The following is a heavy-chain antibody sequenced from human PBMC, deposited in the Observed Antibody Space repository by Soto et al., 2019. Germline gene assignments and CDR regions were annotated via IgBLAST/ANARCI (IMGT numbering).Heavy chain of an antibody. V-gene: IGHV1-69*01. Sequence: QVQLVQSGAEVKKPGSSVKVSCKSSGGTFGSYAISWVRQAPGQGLEWMGGVIPIFGTPHYAQKFHGRVTITADLPTSTAHLELSSLKSADTAVYYCAKIRWTISLQEEDAIWGQGTLVTVSS. CDR3: AKIRWTISLQEEDAI. J-gene: IGHJ4*02. CDR2: VIPIFGTP. CDR1: GGTFGSYA. D-gene: IGHD2-15*01.